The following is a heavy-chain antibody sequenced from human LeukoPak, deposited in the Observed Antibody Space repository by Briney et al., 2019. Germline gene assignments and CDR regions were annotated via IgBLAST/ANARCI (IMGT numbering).Heavy chain of an antibody. V-gene: IGHV3-23*01. CDR2: ISGSGGST. CDR3: AKGVIVVVPEGYDY. D-gene: IGHD2-2*01. J-gene: IGHJ4*02. CDR1: GFTFGPYG. Sequence: GGSLRLSCAASGFTFGPYGMSWVRQAPGKGLHWVSSISGSGGSTYYADSVKGRFTISRDNSKDTLYLQMNSLRAEDTAVYYCAKGVIVVVPEGYDYWGQGTLVTVSS.